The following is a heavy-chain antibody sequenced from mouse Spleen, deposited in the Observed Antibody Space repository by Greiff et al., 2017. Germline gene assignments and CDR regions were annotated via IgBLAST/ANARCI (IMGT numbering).Heavy chain of an antibody. CDR2: IWSDGST. D-gene: IGHD2-10*01. J-gene: IGHJ1*01. CDR1: GFSLTSYG. CDR3: ARNYPYYGNYGYFDV. Sequence: VMLVESGPGLVAPSQSLSITCTVSGFSLTSYGVHWVRQPPGKGLEWLVVIWSDGSTTYNSALKSRLSISKDNSKSQVFLKMNSLQTDDTAMYYCARNYPYYGNYGYFDVWGAGTTVTVSS. V-gene: IGHV2-6*02.